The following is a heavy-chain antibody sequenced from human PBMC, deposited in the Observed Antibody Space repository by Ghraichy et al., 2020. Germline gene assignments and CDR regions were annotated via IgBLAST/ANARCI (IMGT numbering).Heavy chain of an antibody. V-gene: IGHV3-30*02. Sequence: GGSLRLSCAASGFTFSSYGMHWVRQAPGKGLEWVAFIRYDGSNKYYADSVKGRFTISRDNSKNTLYLQMNSLRAEDTAVYYCAKSLRFLEWSTFDYWGQGTLVTVSS. J-gene: IGHJ4*02. CDR1: GFTFSSYG. CDR3: AKSLRFLEWSTFDY. D-gene: IGHD3-3*01. CDR2: IRYDGSNK.